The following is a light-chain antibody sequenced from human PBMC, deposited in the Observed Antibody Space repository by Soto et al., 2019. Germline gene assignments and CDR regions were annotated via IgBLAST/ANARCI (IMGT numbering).Light chain of an antibody. CDR3: SSFAGSDSVV. Sequence: QSALTQPASVSGSPGQSITISCTGTSGDVGAYNYVSWYQQHPGKAPRLMIYEVTKRPSGVPDRFSGSKFGNTASLTVSGLQADDEAAYYCSSFAGSDSVVFGGGTKLTVL. J-gene: IGLJ2*01. CDR2: EVT. CDR1: SGDVGAYNY. V-gene: IGLV2-8*01.